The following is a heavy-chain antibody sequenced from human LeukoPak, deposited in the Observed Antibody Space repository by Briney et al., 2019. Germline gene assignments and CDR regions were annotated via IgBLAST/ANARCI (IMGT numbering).Heavy chain of an antibody. Sequence: SETLSLTCTVSGGSISSGSYYWSWIRQPAGKGLEWIGRIYTSGSTNYNPSLKSRVTISVDTSKNQFSLKLSSVTAADTAVYYCARGITMVRGPRSNWFDPWGQGTLVTVSS. CDR3: ARGITMVRGPRSNWFDP. CDR1: GGSISSGSYY. CDR2: IYTSGST. J-gene: IGHJ5*02. V-gene: IGHV4-61*02. D-gene: IGHD3-10*01.